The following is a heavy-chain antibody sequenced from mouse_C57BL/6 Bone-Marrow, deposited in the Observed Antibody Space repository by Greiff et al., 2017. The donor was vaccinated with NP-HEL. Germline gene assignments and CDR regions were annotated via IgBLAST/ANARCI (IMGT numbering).Heavy chain of an antibody. CDR3: ARRLYYEDY. J-gene: IGHJ2*01. Sequence: EVQLVESGPGLVKPSQSLSLTCSVTGYSITSGYYWNWIRQFPGNKLEWMGYISYDGSNNYNPSLKNRISITRDTSKNQFFLKLNSVTTEDTATYYCARRLYYEDYWGQGTTLTVSS. CDR1: GYSITSGYY. CDR2: ISYDGSN. V-gene: IGHV3-6*01. D-gene: IGHD2-4*01.